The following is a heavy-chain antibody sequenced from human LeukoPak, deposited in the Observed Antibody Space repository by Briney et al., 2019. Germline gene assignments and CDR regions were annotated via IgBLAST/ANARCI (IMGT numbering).Heavy chain of an antibody. CDR3: ARREDGFDY. J-gene: IGHJ4*02. V-gene: IGHV1-69*04. Sequence: GASVKVSCKASGGTFSSYAISWVRQAPGQGVEWMGRIIPIFGIANYAQKFQGRVTITADKSTSTAYMELSSLRSEDTAVYYCARREDGFDYWGQGTLVTVSS. CDR2: IIPIFGIA. CDR1: GGTFSSYA.